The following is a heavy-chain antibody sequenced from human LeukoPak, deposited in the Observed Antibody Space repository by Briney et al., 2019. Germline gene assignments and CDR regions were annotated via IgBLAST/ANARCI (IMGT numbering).Heavy chain of an antibody. CDR3: ARGSLWGATSS. CDR2: ISVSGGNT. J-gene: IGHJ5*02. D-gene: IGHD1-26*01. CDR1: GFTFSSYA. Sequence: GGSLRLSCAASGFTFSSYAMSWVRQAPGKGLEWVSTISVSGGNTYYADSVKGRFTVSRDNSKNTVFLQMSSLRAEDMAVYYCARGSLWGATSSWGQGTLVSVSS. V-gene: IGHV3-23*01.